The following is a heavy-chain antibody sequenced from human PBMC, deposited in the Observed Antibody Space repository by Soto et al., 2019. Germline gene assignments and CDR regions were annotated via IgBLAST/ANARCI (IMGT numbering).Heavy chain of an antibody. CDR3: ARGSGTSRDYFDY. J-gene: IGHJ4*02. CDR2: TSSSSSAI. D-gene: IGHD2-2*01. V-gene: IGHV3-48*01. CDR1: GFTFSSYS. Sequence: PGGSLRLSCAASGFTFSSYSMNWVRQAPGKGLEWVSVTSSSSSAIYYADSVKGRFTISRDNAKNSLYLQMNSLRAEDTAVYYCARGSGTSRDYFDYWGQGTLVTVSS.